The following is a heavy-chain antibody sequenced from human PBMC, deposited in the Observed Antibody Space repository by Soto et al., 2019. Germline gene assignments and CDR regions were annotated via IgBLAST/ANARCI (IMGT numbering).Heavy chain of an antibody. CDR3: ARGGGGIAAAGSPHKYYYCYGMDV. J-gene: IGHJ6*02. Sequence: NPSETLSLTCAVYGGSFSGYYWSWIRQPPGKGLEWIGEINHSGSTNYNPSLKSRVTISVDTSKNQFSLKLSSVTAADTAVYYCARGGGGIAAAGSPHKYYYCYGMDVWGQGTTVTVSS. CDR1: GGSFSGYY. CDR2: INHSGST. D-gene: IGHD6-13*01. V-gene: IGHV4-34*01.